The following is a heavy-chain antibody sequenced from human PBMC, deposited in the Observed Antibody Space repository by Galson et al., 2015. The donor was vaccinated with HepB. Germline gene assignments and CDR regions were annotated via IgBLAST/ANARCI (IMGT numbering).Heavy chain of an antibody. CDR3: ARDVGIAVRRFDP. CDR1: GYTFTSSA. D-gene: IGHD6-6*01. Sequence: SVKVSCKASGYTFTSSAMHWVRQAPGQRLEWMGWFNAGNGNTKYSQKFQGRVTITRDTSASTAYMELSSLRSEDTAVYYCARDVGIAVRRFDPWGQGTLVTVSS. V-gene: IGHV1-3*01. J-gene: IGHJ5*02. CDR2: FNAGNGNT.